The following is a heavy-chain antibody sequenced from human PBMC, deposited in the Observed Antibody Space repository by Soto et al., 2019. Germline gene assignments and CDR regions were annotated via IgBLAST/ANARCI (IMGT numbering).Heavy chain of an antibody. CDR1: GYTFNTYA. CDR2: ISSYNGNT. J-gene: IGHJ4*01. Sequence: QVQLVQSGAEVKKPGASVKVSCKASGYTFNTYAITWVRQAPGQGLEWMGWISSYNGNTNYAQTYQGRGTKTTDTSTSTAYLELRSLRSDDTAVYYCARTVEYDSIPDYYADFWGQGTLVTVSS. D-gene: IGHD2-21*01. V-gene: IGHV1-18*01. CDR3: ARTVEYDSIPDYYADF.